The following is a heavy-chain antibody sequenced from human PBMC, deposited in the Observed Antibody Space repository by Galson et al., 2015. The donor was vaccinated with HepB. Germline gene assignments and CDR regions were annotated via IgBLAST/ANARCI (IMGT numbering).Heavy chain of an antibody. CDR3: ARDSFGGYYYYGMDV. D-gene: IGHD3-10*01. J-gene: IGHJ6*02. Sequence: SLRLSCAASGFTFSSYSMNWVRQAPGKGLEWVSSISSSSSYIYYADSVKGRSTISRDNAKNSLYLQMNSLRAEDTAVYYCARDSFGGYYYYGMDVWAQGTTVPVSS. CDR2: ISSSSSYI. V-gene: IGHV3-21*01. CDR1: GFTFSSYS.